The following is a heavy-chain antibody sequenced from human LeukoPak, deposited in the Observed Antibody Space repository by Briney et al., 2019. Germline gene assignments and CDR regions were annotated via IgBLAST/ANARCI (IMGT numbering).Heavy chain of an antibody. V-gene: IGHV1-8*01. J-gene: IGHJ5*02. D-gene: IGHD1-14*01. CDR3: ATTLRNNPP. CDR1: GYSFINYD. Sequence: ASVKVSCTASGYSFINYDINWVRQATGQGLEWIGYMNPKTGDSEAAQKFQGRVTLTRDTSITTAYMELSGLTSEDTALYYCATTLRNNPPWGQGTLNTVSS. CDR2: MNPKTGDS.